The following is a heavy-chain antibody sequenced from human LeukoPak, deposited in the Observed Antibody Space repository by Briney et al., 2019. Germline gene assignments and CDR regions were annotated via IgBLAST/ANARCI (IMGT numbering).Heavy chain of an antibody. CDR2: IKQDGSEK. D-gene: IGHD4-17*01. CDR1: GFTFSSYW. CDR3: AKSLTTVTTGGIDY. Sequence: GGSLRLSCAASGFTFSSYWMSWVRQAPGKGLEWVANIKQDGSEKYYVDSVKGRFTISRDNAKNSLYLQMNSLRAEDTAVYYCAKSLTTVTTGGIDYWGQGTLVTVSS. V-gene: IGHV3-7*01. J-gene: IGHJ4*02.